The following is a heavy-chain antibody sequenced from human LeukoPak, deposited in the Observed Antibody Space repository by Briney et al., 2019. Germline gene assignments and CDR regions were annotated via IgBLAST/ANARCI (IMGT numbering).Heavy chain of an antibody. Sequence: GGSLRLSCAASGLTFSDYYMSWIPQAPGRGLEWVSYISSTSSHTNYADSVKGRFTISRDNAKNSLYLQMNTLRAEDTAVYYCASGNWGCKTNCDYFDHWGQGTLVTVSS. V-gene: IGHV3-11*03. J-gene: IGHJ4*02. CDR2: ISSTSSHT. D-gene: IGHD1-1*01. CDR1: GLTFSDYY. CDR3: ASGNWGCKTNCDYFDH.